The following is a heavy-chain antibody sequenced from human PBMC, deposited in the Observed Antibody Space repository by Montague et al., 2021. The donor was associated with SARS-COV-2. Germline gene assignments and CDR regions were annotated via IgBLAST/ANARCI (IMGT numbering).Heavy chain of an antibody. D-gene: IGHD3-10*01. CDR3: ARDRFDFGAGRQGTIDF. V-gene: IGHV4-4*07. J-gene: IGHJ4*02. CDR1: GDSITNHY. Sequence: SETLSLTCSVSGDSITNHYWSWIRQPAGKGLEWIGRMHFTGKTNFSPFFSSRLTMSADTSKDQFSLKLTSVTAADTAIYFCARDRFDFGAGRQGTIDFWGQGTLVTVSS. CDR2: MHFTGKT.